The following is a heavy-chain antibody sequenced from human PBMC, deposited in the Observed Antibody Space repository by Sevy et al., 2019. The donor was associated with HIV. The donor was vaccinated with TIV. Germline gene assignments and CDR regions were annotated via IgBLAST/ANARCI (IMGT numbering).Heavy chain of an antibody. J-gene: IGHJ4*02. D-gene: IGHD2-8*01. CDR2: ISYDERDI. CDR3: ARRDVNHQYLMDY. V-gene: IGHV3-30*03. Sequence: GGSLRLSCAASGFTFSDYAMHWVRQAPGKGLEWLSYISYDERDIYYLDSVRGRFSVSRDISKRTLFLQMNDLRPEDTAVYYCARRDVNHQYLMDYWGQGILVTVCS. CDR1: GFTFSDYA.